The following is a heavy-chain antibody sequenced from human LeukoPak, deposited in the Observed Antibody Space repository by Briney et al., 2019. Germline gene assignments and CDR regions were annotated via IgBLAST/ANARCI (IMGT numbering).Heavy chain of an antibody. Sequence: GGSLRLSCVVSGFTSSDHYIDWARQAPGKGPEWVAVASYDGTNNHYADSVKGRFTIYRDNSKNTLYLQMNSLRTDDTAIYYCARDRYCTSTSCSEMDVWGQGTTVTVSS. V-gene: IGHV3-30-3*01. J-gene: IGHJ6*02. CDR1: GFTSSDHY. CDR3: ARDRYCTSTSCSEMDV. D-gene: IGHD2-2*01. CDR2: ASYDGTNN.